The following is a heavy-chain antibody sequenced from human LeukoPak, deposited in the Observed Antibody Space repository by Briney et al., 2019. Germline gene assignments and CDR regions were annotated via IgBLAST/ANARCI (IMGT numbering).Heavy chain of an antibody. CDR3: ARAYYYDSSGYYTDDY. CDR2: INHSGST. CDR1: GGSFSGYY. J-gene: IGHJ4*02. Sequence: SEILSLTCAVYGGSFSGYYWSWIRQPPGKGLEWIGEINHSGSTNYNPSLKSRVTISVDTSKNQFSLKLSSVTAADTAVYYCARAYYYDSSGYYTDDYWGQGTLVTVSS. D-gene: IGHD3-22*01. V-gene: IGHV4-34*01.